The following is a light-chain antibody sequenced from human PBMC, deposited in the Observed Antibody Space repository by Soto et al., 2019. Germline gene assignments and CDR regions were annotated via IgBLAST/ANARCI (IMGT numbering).Light chain of an antibody. J-gene: IGKJ2*01. V-gene: IGKV3-15*01. CDR2: GAS. Sequence: EIVLTQSPGTLSLSPGERATLSCRASQSVSSNYLAWYQQKPGQAPRLLIYGASSRATGIPARFSGSGSGTEFTLTISSLQSEDFAVYYCQQYDNWPQTFGQGTKLEIK. CDR1: QSVSSN. CDR3: QQYDNWPQT.